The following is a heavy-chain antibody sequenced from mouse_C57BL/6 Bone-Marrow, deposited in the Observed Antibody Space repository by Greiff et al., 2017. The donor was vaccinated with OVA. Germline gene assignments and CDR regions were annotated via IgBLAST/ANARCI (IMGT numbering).Heavy chain of an antibody. CDR2: ISNLAYSI. Sequence: EVQGVESGGGLVQPGGSLKLSCAASGFTFSDYGMAWVRQAPRKGPEWVAFISNLAYSIYYADTVTGRFTISRENAKNTLYLEMSSLRSEDTAMYYCARRDYYGSSSHWYFDVWGTGTTVTVSS. J-gene: IGHJ1*03. V-gene: IGHV5-15*01. D-gene: IGHD1-1*01. CDR3: ARRDYYGSSSHWYFDV. CDR1: GFTFSDYG.